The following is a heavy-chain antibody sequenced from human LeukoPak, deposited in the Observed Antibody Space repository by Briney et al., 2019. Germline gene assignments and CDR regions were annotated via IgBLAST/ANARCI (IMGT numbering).Heavy chain of an antibody. D-gene: IGHD1-26*01. CDR1: GYTFTSYY. CDR3: ARTSGSYYHDY. V-gene: IGHV1-46*01. Sequence: ASVKVSCKASGYTFTSYYMHWVRQAPGQGLGWMGIINPSGGSTSYAQKFQGRVTMTRDTSTSTVYMELRSLRSEATAVYYCARTSGSYYHDYWGQGTLVTVSS. CDR2: INPSGGST. J-gene: IGHJ4*02.